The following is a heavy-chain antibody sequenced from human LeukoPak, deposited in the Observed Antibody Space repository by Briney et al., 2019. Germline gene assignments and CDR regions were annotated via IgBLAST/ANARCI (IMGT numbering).Heavy chain of an antibody. CDR2: ISSSSSTI. Sequence: PGGSLRLSCAASGFTFSSYSMNWVRQAPGKGLEWVPYISSSSSTIYNADSVKGRFTISRDSAKNSLYLQMNSLRAEDTAVYYCEIQRDVPHDAFDIWGQGTMVTVSS. J-gene: IGHJ3*02. CDR3: EIQRDVPHDAFDI. D-gene: IGHD2-2*01. CDR1: GFTFSSYS. V-gene: IGHV3-48*04.